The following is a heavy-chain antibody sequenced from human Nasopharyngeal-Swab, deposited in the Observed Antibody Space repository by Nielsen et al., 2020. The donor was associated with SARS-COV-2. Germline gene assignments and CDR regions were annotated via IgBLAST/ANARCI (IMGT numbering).Heavy chain of an antibody. J-gene: IGHJ4*02. CDR2: ISGYNGNT. CDR3: ARDKSAALTPRSQYCFDY. V-gene: IGHV1-18*01. CDR1: GYTFTSYG. D-gene: IGHD6-6*01. Sequence: SVKVSCKASGYTFTSYGISWVRQAPGQGLEWMGWISGYNGNTKYAQKFQGRVTITADESTSTAYMELSSLRSEDTAVYYCARDKSAALTPRSQYCFDYWGQGTLVTVSS.